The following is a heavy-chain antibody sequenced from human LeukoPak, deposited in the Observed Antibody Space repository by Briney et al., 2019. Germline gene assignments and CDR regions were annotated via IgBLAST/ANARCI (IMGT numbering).Heavy chain of an antibody. CDR3: ARDDNYGSDY. Sequence: GGSLRLSCAASGFIFRNYWMSWVRKAPGKGLEWVANINLDGSEKYYVGSVKGRFTISRDNAKNSLYLQMNTLRADDTAVYYCARDDNYGSDYWGQGTLVTVSS. J-gene: IGHJ4*02. D-gene: IGHD3-10*01. CDR1: GFIFRNYW. CDR2: INLDGSEK. V-gene: IGHV3-7*04.